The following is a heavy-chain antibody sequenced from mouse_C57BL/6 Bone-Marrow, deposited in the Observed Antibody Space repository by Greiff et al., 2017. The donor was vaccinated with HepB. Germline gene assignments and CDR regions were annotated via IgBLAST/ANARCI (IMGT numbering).Heavy chain of an antibody. CDR3: ARRDYPAWFAY. CDR2: ISSGSSTI. J-gene: IGHJ3*01. V-gene: IGHV5-17*01. D-gene: IGHD2-4*01. CDR1: GFTFSDYG. Sequence: EVQLQQSGGGLVKPGGSLKLSCAASGFTFSDYGMHWVRQAPEKGLEWVAYISSGSSTIYYADTVKGRFTISRDNAKNTLFLQMTSLRSEDTAMYYCARRDYPAWFAYWGQGTLVTVSA.